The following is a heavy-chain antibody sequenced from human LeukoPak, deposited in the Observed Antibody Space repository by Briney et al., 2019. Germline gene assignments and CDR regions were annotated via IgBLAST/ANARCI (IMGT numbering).Heavy chain of an antibody. CDR2: VYHGGRN. J-gene: IGHJ6*02. CDR1: GGSISSGGYC. CDR3: AREGGEERYCSGGSCYYGMDV. Sequence: SEALSVTCAVSGGSISSGGYCWRWIRQPPGNGLGWSGYVYHGGRNYYNPSLKSRVTISADRSKNQFSLKLSSVTAADTAVYYCAREGGEERYCSGGSCYYGMDVWGQGTTVTVSS. V-gene: IGHV4-30-2*01. D-gene: IGHD2-15*01.